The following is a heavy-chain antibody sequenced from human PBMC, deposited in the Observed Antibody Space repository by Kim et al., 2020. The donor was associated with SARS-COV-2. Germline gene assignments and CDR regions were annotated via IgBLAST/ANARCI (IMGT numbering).Heavy chain of an antibody. CDR3: ARGMDDFWSGYPGSFDY. Sequence: GGSLRLSCAASGFTFSSYGMHWVRQAPGKGLEWVAVIWYDGSNKYYADSVKGRFTISRDNSKNTLYLQMNSLRAEDTAVYYCARGMDDFWSGYPGSFDYWGQGTLVTVSS. D-gene: IGHD3-3*01. J-gene: IGHJ4*02. CDR1: GFTFSSYG. CDR2: IWYDGSNK. V-gene: IGHV3-33*01.